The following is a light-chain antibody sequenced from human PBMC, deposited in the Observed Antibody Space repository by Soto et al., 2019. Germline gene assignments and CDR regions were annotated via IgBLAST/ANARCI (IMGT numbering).Light chain of an antibody. V-gene: IGLV2-14*01. Sequence: QSALTQPGSVSGSPGQSITISCTGTSSDVGAYNYVSWYQQHPGKAPKLMIYEVTKRPSGVSTRFSGSKSGNTASLTISGLQAEDEADYYCCSFTSGNTAYVFGTGTTVTVL. CDR3: CSFTSGNTAYV. CDR1: SSDVGAYNY. CDR2: EVT. J-gene: IGLJ1*01.